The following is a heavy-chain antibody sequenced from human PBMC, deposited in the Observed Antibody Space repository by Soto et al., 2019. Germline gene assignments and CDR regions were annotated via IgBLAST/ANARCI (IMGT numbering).Heavy chain of an antibody. J-gene: IGHJ4*02. D-gene: IGHD4-17*01. Sequence: PGGSLRLSCAASGFTFSSYSMNWVRQAPGKGLEWVSSISSSSSYIYYADSVKGRFTISRDNAKNSLYLQMNSLRAEDTAVYYCARDTSSGTVATAPDYWGQGTLVTVSS. V-gene: IGHV3-21*01. CDR2: ISSSSSYI. CDR3: ARDTSSGTVATAPDY. CDR1: GFTFSSYS.